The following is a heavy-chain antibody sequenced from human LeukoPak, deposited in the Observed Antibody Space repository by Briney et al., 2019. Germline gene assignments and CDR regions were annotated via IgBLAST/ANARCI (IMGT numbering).Heavy chain of an antibody. CDR3: ARVATTDYYYYYYMDV. CDR1: GGSISSYY. J-gene: IGHJ6*03. Sequence: SETLSLTCTVSGGSISSYYWSWIRQPPGKGLEWIGYIYYSGSTNYNPSLKSRVTISVDTSKNQFSLKLSSVTAADTAVYYCARVATTDYYYYYYMDVWAKGTTVPISS. V-gene: IGHV4-59*01. CDR2: IYYSGST. D-gene: IGHD5-24*01.